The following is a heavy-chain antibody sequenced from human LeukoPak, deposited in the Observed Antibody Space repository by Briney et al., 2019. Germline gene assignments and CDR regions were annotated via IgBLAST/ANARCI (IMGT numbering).Heavy chain of an antibody. V-gene: IGHV4-39*01. J-gene: IGHJ6*03. D-gene: IGHD4-17*01. CDR2: IYYSGST. CDR1: GGSLSSSSHY. CDR3: ARHPERTYGDYYFYYMDV. Sequence: SETLSLTCTVSGGSLSSSSHYWGWIRQPPGKGLEWIGTIYYSGSTYYNPSLESRVTISVDTSKNQFSLRLTSVTAADSAVYYCARHPERTYGDYYFYYMDVWGKGTTVTVSS.